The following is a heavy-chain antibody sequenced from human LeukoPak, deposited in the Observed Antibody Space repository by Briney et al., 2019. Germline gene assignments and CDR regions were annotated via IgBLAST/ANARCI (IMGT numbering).Heavy chain of an antibody. Sequence: PAETLSLTCAVSGGSITGYYWSWVRQPPGKGLEWIGNIYYTGSTFYNPSLKSRVTITEDTYKNQFSLKLSSVAVADTAVYYCARQLGAFDIWGQGTMVTVSS. CDR2: IYYTGST. CDR1: GGSITGYY. CDR3: ARQLGAFDI. D-gene: IGHD3-16*01. J-gene: IGHJ3*02. V-gene: IGHV4-59*04.